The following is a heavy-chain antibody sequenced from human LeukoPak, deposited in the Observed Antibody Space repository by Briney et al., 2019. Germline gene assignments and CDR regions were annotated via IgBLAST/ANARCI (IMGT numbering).Heavy chain of an antibody. J-gene: IGHJ4*02. CDR3: AKSTMVRGVIITFDY. D-gene: IGHD3-10*01. V-gene: IGHV3-23*01. Sequence: GGSLRLSCAGSGFTFNSYAMSWVRQAPGKGLEWVSAISGSGGSTYYADSVKGRFTISRDNSKNTLYLQMNSLRAEDTAVYYCAKSTMVRGVIITFDYWGQGTLVTVSS. CDR1: GFTFNSYA. CDR2: ISGSGGST.